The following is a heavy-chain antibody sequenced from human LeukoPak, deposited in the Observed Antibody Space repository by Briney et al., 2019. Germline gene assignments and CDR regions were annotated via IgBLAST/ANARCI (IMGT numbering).Heavy chain of an antibody. J-gene: IGHJ2*01. CDR3: AKRTEYCSSTRCAFWYFDL. CDR1: GITVSSYA. D-gene: IGHD2-2*01. Sequence: GGSLRLSCAASGITVSSYAMSWVRQAPGKGLDWVSSISGSGGSTHYAVSVKGRFTISRDNAKNTLYLQMDSLRGEDTAVYYCAKRTEYCSSTRCAFWYFDLWGRGTLVTVSS. CDR2: ISGSGGST. V-gene: IGHV3-23*01.